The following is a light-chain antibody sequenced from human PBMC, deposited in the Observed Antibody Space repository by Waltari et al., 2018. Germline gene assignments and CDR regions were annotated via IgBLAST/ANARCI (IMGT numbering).Light chain of an antibody. V-gene: IGKV1-39*01. J-gene: IGKJ3*01. Sequence: DIQMTQSPSSLSASVGDRVTITCRASQSISSYLNWYQQKPGKAPKLLIYAASSLQSGVPSRFSGSGSVTDFTLTISSLQPEDFATYYCQQSYSTFRTFGPGTKVDIK. CDR2: AAS. CDR3: QQSYSTFRT. CDR1: QSISSY.